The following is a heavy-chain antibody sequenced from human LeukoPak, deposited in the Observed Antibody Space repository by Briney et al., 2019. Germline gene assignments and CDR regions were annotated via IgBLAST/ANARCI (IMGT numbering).Heavy chain of an antibody. J-gene: IGHJ3*02. D-gene: IGHD6-19*01. V-gene: IGHV1-46*01. CDR2: INPSGGST. CDR1: GYTFTSYY. CDR3: ARDGKYSSGWITAFDI. Sequence: EASVKVSRKASGYTFTSYYMHWVRQAPGQGLEWMGIINPSGGSTSYAQKFQGRVTMTRDTSTSTVYMELSSLRSEDTAVYYCARDGKYSSGWITAFDIWGQGTMVTVSS.